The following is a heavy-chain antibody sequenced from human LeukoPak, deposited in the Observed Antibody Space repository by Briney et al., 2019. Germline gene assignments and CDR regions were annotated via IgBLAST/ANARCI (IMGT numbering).Heavy chain of an antibody. D-gene: IGHD3-22*01. Sequence: PSETLSLTCTVSGGSISGYYWSCIRRPPGKGLEWIGHIYYSGSADYNASLKSRATMFVDTSKNEFSLTLRSVTAADTAVYYCARVGDSSGYSVLDSWGQGTLVTVSS. CDR3: ARVGDSSGYSVLDS. J-gene: IGHJ4*02. CDR2: IYYSGSA. CDR1: GGSISGYY. V-gene: IGHV4-59*01.